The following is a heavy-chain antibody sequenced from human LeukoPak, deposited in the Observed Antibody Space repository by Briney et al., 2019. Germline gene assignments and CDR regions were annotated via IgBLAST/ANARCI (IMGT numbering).Heavy chain of an antibody. CDR3: ARDQFPEYYDILTGYYYGMDV. V-gene: IGHV1-18*04. CDR1: GYTFTSYG. CDR2: ISAYNGNT. D-gene: IGHD3-9*01. Sequence: ASVKVSCKASGYTFTSYGISCVRQAPGQGLEWMGWISAYNGNTNYAQKLQGRVTMTTDTSTSTAYMELRSLRSDDTAVYYCARDQFPEYYDILTGYYYGMDVWGKGTTVTVSS. J-gene: IGHJ6*04.